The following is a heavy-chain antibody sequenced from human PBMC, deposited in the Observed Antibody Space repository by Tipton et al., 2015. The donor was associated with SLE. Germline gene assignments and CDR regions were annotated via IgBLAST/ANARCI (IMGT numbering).Heavy chain of an antibody. D-gene: IGHD5-12*01. CDR1: GFTFSSYA. J-gene: IGHJ6*02. CDR3: ARSLLSGYDSYGRDV. Sequence: RSLRLSCAASGFTFSSYAMHWVRQAPGKGLEWVAVISYDGSNKYYADSVKGRFTISRDNSKNTLYLQMNSLRAEDTAVYYCARSLLSGYDSYGRDVWGQGTTVPVSS. CDR2: ISYDGSNK. V-gene: IGHV3-30*04.